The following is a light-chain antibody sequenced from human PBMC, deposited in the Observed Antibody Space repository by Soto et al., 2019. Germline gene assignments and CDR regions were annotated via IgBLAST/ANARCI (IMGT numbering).Light chain of an antibody. CDR3: QKYNSARWT. J-gene: IGKJ1*01. V-gene: IGKV1-27*01. CDR2: AAS. CDR1: QTIGNW. Sequence: DIQVTQSPSTLSASVGDRVTITCRTSQTIGNWLAWYQQKPGKVPKLLIYAASTLQSGVPSRFSGSGSGTDFTLTISSLQPEDVATYYCQKYNSARWTFGQGTKVDIK.